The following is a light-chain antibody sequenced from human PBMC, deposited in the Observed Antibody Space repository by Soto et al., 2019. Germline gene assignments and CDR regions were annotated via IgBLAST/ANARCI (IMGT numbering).Light chain of an antibody. V-gene: IGLV2-14*01. J-gene: IGLJ3*02. CDR3: SSYTSNNTRV. CDR1: SSDVGGYSY. Sequence: QSALTQPASVSRSPGQSITISCTGTSSDVGGYSYVSWYQQHPGKAPKLMIYEVSNRPSGVSNRFSGSKSGNTASLTISGLQAEDEADYHCSSYTSNNTRVFGGGTKLTVL. CDR2: EVS.